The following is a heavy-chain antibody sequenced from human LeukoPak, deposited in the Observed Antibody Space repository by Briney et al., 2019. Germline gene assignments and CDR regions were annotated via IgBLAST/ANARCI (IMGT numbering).Heavy chain of an antibody. V-gene: IGHV3-11*01. CDR3: ARGSGFGSDYYYYYYMDV. CDR2: ISSSGSTI. Sequence: PGGSLRLSCAASGFTFSDYEMNWVRQAPGKGLEWVSYISSSGSTIYYADSVKGRFTISRDNAKNSLYLQMNSLRAEDTAVYYCARGSGFGSDYYYYYYMDVWGKGTTVTISS. D-gene: IGHD3-3*01. CDR1: GFTFSDYE. J-gene: IGHJ6*03.